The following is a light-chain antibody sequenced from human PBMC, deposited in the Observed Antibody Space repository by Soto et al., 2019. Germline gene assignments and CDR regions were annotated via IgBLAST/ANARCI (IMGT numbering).Light chain of an antibody. J-gene: IGKJ4*01. CDR2: DAS. CDR3: QQRSNWHQLT. Sequence: EIVLTQSPAPLSLSPGERATLSCRASQGVSSYLAWYQQKPGQAPRLLIYDASNRATGIPARFSGSGPGTDFNLTISSLEPEDFAVYYCQQRSNWHQLTFGGGTKVDIK. V-gene: IGKV3D-11*01. CDR1: QGVSSY.